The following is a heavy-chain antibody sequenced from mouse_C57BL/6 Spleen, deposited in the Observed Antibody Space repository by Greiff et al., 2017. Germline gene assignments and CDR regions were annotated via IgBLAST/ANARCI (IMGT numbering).Heavy chain of an antibody. CDR2: ISSGGDYI. CDR1: GFTFSSYA. J-gene: IGHJ3*01. Sequence: DVMLVESGEGLVKPGGSLKLSCAASGFTFSSYAMSWVRQTPEKRLEWVAYISSGGDYIYYADTVKGRFTISRDNARNTLYLQMSSLKSEDTAMYYCTREGLGGSWFAYWGQGTLVTVSA. V-gene: IGHV5-9-1*02. CDR3: TREGLGGSWFAY. D-gene: IGHD2-4*01.